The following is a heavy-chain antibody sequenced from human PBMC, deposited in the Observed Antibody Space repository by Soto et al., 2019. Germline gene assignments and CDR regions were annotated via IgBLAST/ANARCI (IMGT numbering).Heavy chain of an antibody. CDR3: ARMLISPRGTVFDI. J-gene: IGHJ3*02. V-gene: IGHV4-4*02. CDR1: GGSISSCDW. CDR2: IHHSGST. Sequence: QVQLQESGPGLVKPSGTLSLTCAVSGGSISSCDWWTWVRQPPGKGLEWIGEIHHSGSTNYNPSLKSRVTISVDKSKTQFPLKLSSVTAADTAVYYCARMLISPRGTVFDIWGQGTMVTVSS. D-gene: IGHD3-16*01.